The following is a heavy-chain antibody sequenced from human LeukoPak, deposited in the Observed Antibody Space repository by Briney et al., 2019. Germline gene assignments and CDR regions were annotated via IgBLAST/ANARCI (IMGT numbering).Heavy chain of an antibody. Sequence: ASVKVSCKASGYTFTSYDINWVRQATGQGLEWMGWMNPNSGNTGYAQKFQGRVTMTRNTSINTAYMELSSLRSEDTAVYYCARVHIVVADAFDIWGQGTMVTVSS. CDR2: MNPNSGNT. D-gene: IGHD2-15*01. J-gene: IGHJ3*02. CDR3: ARVHIVVADAFDI. V-gene: IGHV1-8*01. CDR1: GYTFTSYD.